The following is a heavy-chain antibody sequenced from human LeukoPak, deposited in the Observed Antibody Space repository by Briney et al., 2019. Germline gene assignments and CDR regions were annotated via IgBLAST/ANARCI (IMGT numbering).Heavy chain of an antibody. CDR3: ARANWNDVFYFDY. CDR1: GFTFSSYS. J-gene: IGHJ4*02. V-gene: IGHV3-21*01. CDR2: VSSGSSYI. D-gene: IGHD1-20*01. Sequence: PGGSLRLSCAASGFTFSSYSMNWVRQAPGKGLEWVSSVSSGSSYISYADSVEGRFTISRDNAKNSLYLQMNSLRAEDTAVYYCARANWNDVFYFDYWGQGTLVTVSS.